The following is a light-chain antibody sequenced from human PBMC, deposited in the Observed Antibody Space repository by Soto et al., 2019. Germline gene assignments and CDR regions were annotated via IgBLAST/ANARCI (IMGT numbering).Light chain of an antibody. CDR3: SSYAGSYTYV. J-gene: IGLJ1*01. CDR1: SSDVGGYNH. V-gene: IGLV2-11*01. Sequence: QSVLTQPRSVSGSPGQSVAISCTGTSSDVGGYNHVAWYQQHPGKAPKLMIFSVNKRPSWVPDRFSGSKSGNTASLTISGLQAEDEADYYCSSYAGSYTYVFGTGTKLTVL. CDR2: SVN.